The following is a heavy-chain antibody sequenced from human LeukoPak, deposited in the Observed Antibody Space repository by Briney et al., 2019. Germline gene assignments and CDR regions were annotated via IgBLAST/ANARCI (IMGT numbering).Heavy chain of an antibody. CDR2: ISSSSSYI. CDR1: GFTFSSYA. Sequence: GGSLRLSCAASGFTFSSYAMSWVRQAPGKGLEWVSSISSSSSYIYYADSVKGRFTISRDNAKNSLYLQMNSLRAEDTAVYYCARAPSWYFDLWGRGTLVTVSS. J-gene: IGHJ2*01. CDR3: ARAPSWYFDL. V-gene: IGHV3-21*01.